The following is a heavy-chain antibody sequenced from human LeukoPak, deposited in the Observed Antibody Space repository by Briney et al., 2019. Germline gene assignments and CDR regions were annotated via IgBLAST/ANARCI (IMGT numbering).Heavy chain of an antibody. V-gene: IGHV3-48*03. CDR1: GFPFSSYE. Sequence: RPGGSLRLSCAASGFPFSSYEMNWVRQAPGKGLEWVSYISSSGMTKYYAVSVKGRFTMSRDNAKNSLYLQLNSLRAEDTAVYYCARDGRSRGLSHVNFDYWGQGILVTVSS. CDR3: ARDGRSRGLSHVNFDY. CDR2: ISSSGMTK. J-gene: IGHJ4*02. D-gene: IGHD3-16*02.